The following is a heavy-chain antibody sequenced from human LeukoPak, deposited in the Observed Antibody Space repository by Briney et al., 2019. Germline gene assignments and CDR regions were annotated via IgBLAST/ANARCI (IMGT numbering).Heavy chain of an antibody. Sequence: PGGSLRLSCAASGFTFSSYAMHWVRQAPGKGLEYVSAISSNGGSTYYANSVKGRFTISRDNSKNTLYLQMGSLRAEDMAVYYCARPSFVTGSYYPLWGQGTLVAVSS. D-gene: IGHD1-26*01. CDR3: ARPSFVTGSYYPL. CDR2: ISSNGGST. CDR1: GFTFSSYA. J-gene: IGHJ4*02. V-gene: IGHV3-64*01.